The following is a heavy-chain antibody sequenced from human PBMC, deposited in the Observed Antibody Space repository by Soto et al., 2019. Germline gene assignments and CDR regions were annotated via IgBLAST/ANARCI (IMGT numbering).Heavy chain of an antibody. CDR3: AHTTYYDFWSGYSPSWFDP. V-gene: IGHV2-5*02. Sequence: QITLKESGPTLVKPTQTLTLTCTFSGFSLSTSGVGVGWIRQPPGKALEWLALIYWDDDKRYSPSLKSRLTITKDTSKNQVVLTMTNMDPVDTATYYCAHTTYYDFWSGYSPSWFDPWGQGTLVTVSS. D-gene: IGHD3-3*01. CDR2: IYWDDDK. CDR1: GFSLSTSGVG. J-gene: IGHJ5*02.